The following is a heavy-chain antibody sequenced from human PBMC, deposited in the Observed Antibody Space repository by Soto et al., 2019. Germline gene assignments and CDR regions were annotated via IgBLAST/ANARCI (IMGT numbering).Heavy chain of an antibody. V-gene: IGHV3-53*01. Sequence: GGSLSLSCAASGFTVSSHYMSWVRQAPGKGLEWVSILYASDSTFYADSVEGRFTISRDNSKNTVYLQLNSLRAEDTAVYYCATTVTRLIAFDVWGQGTMVTVSS. CDR2: LYASDST. CDR1: GFTVSSHY. D-gene: IGHD4-17*01. J-gene: IGHJ3*01. CDR3: ATTVTRLIAFDV.